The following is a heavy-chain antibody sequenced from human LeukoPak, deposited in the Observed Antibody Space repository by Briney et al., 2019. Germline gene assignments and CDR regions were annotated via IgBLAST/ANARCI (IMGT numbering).Heavy chain of an antibody. CDR3: ARFKVSSSNFDY. CDR1: GGSFSGYY. V-gene: IGHV4-34*01. Sequence: PSETLSLTCAVYGGSFSGYYWSWIRQPPGKGLEWIGEINHSGSTNYNPSLKRRVTISVDTSKNQFSLKLSSVTAADTAVYYCARFKVSSSNFDYWGQGTLVTVSS. J-gene: IGHJ4*02. CDR2: INHSGST.